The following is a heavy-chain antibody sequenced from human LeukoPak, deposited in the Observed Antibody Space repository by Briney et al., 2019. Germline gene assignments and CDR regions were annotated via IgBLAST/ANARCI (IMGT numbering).Heavy chain of an antibody. CDR3: ARDRVGATLYNWFDP. CDR1: GGTFSSYA. CDR2: IIPILGIA. Sequence: SVKVSCEASGGTFSSYAISWVRQAPGQGLEWMGRIIPILGIANYAQKFQGRVTITADKSTSTAYMELSSLRSEDTAVYYCARDRVGATLYNWFDPWGQGTLVTVSS. V-gene: IGHV1-69*04. D-gene: IGHD1-26*01. J-gene: IGHJ5*02.